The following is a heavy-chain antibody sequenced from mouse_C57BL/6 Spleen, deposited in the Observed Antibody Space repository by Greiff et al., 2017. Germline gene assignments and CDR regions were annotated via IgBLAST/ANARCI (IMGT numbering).Heavy chain of an antibody. CDR2: INPYNGGT. J-gene: IGHJ2*01. V-gene: IGHV1-19*01. D-gene: IGHD1-1*01. CDR3: ERWEVADY. CDR1: GYTFTDYY. Sequence: EVQLQQSGPVLVKPGASVKMSCKASGYTFTDYYMNWVKQSHGQSLEWIGAINPYNGGTSYNQKFKGKATLTADKSSSTAYMELNSLTSEDSAVXYCERWEVADYWGQGTTLTVSS.